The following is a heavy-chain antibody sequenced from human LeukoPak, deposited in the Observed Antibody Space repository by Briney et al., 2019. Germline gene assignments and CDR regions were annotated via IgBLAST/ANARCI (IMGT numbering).Heavy chain of an antibody. D-gene: IGHD3-9*01. J-gene: IGHJ6*02. CDR1: GFTFSSYG. CDR3: AKDNDMFNVGYYYAMDV. V-gene: IGHV3-30*02. CDR2: KRYGETNK. Sequence: GGSLRLSCGASGFTFSSYGMHWVRQAPSKGLEWVAFKRYGETNKYYEDSVKGRFTVSRDISKNTLYLQLNSLRAEDTAVYYCAKDNDMFNVGYYYAMDVWGQGTTVTVSS.